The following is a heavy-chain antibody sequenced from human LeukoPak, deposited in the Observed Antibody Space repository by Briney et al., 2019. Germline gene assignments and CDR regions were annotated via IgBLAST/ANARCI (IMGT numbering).Heavy chain of an antibody. CDR3: AKYPLRLDSSGPESY. Sequence: GGSLRLSCAASGITFGISAMSWVRQAPGKGLEWVSTIGNSGTSTYYADSVKGRFTISRDSSKNTLYLQMNSLTVEDTAVYYCAKYPLRLDSSGPESYWGQGTLVTVSS. J-gene: IGHJ4*02. CDR2: IGNSGTST. D-gene: IGHD6-19*01. V-gene: IGHV3-23*01. CDR1: GITFGISA.